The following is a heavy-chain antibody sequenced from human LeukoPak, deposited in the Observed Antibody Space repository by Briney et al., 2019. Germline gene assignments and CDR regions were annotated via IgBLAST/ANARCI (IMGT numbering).Heavy chain of an antibody. CDR3: ARELYYGSGSYSYYYMDV. V-gene: IGHV1-2*02. J-gene: IGHJ6*03. D-gene: IGHD3-10*01. Sequence: ASVKVSCKASGYTFTGYYMHWVRQAPGQGLEWMGWINPNSGGTNYAQKFQGRVTMTRDTSISTAYMELSRLRSDDTAVYYCARELYYGSGSYSYYYMDVWGKGTTVTISS. CDR2: INPNSGGT. CDR1: GYTFTGYY.